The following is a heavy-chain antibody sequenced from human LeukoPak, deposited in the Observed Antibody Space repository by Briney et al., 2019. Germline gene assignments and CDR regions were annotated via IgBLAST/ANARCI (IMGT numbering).Heavy chain of an antibody. CDR1: GYTFTSYD. CDR3: ARSGDTAMLAYSRMDV. V-gene: IGHV1-8*01. Sequence: ASVKVSCKASGYTFTSYDINWVRQATGQGLEWMGWMNPNSRNTGYAQTFQGRVTMTRNTSITPAYIELSSPRSEGTAVYYCARSGDTAMLAYSRMDVWGQGTPVTVSS. D-gene: IGHD5-18*01. J-gene: IGHJ6*02. CDR2: MNPNSRNT.